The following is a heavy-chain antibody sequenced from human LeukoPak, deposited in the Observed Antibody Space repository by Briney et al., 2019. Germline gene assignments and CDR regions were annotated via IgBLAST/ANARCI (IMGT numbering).Heavy chain of an antibody. CDR2: INSDGSST. D-gene: IGHD3-9*01. CDR1: GFPFRSYW. J-gene: IGHJ4*02. Sequence: GGSLRLSCAASGFPFRSYWMHWVRQAPGKGLVWVSRINSDGSSTSYADSVKGRFTISRDNAKNTLYLQMNSLRAEDTAVYYCARVSDILTGYPVDYWGQGTLVTVSS. V-gene: IGHV3-74*01. CDR3: ARVSDILTGYPVDY.